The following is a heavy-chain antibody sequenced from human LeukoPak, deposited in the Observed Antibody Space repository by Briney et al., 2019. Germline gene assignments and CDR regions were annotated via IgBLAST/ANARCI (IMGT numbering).Heavy chain of an antibody. CDR1: GGSISSSSYY. Sequence: SETLSLTCTVSGGSISSSSYYWGWIRQPPGKGLEWIGSIYYSGSTYYNPSLKSRVTISVDTSKNQFSLKLSSVTAADTAVYYCARASYYDFWSGYPVWGQGTMVTVSS. CDR3: ARASYYDFWSGYPV. CDR2: IYYSGST. V-gene: IGHV4-39*07. D-gene: IGHD3-3*01. J-gene: IGHJ3*01.